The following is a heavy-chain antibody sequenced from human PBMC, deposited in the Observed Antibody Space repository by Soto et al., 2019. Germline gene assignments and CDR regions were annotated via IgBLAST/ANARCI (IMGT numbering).Heavy chain of an antibody. CDR2: VGGSGADT. V-gene: IGHV3-23*01. J-gene: IGHJ4*02. CDR3: AKYSSDWDKDY. D-gene: IGHD3-22*01. CDR1: GFTFSNYP. Sequence: GGSLRLSCAASGFTFSNYPMGWVRQAPGMGLEWVSSVGGSGADTYHADSVKGRFTISRDNLKNTLYLQMNSLRVEDTAVYYCAKYSSDWDKDYWGQGTLVTVSS.